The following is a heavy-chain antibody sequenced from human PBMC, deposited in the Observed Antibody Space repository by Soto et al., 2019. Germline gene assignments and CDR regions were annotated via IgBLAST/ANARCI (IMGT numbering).Heavy chain of an antibody. Sequence: GGSLRLSCAASGFTFSSYGMHWVRQAPGKGLEWVAVISYDGSNKYYADSVKGRFTISRDNSKNTLYLQMNSLRAEDTAVYYCANGAAAAGYYYYGMDVWGQGTTVTVSS. CDR2: ISYDGSNK. J-gene: IGHJ6*02. V-gene: IGHV3-30*18. D-gene: IGHD6-13*01. CDR1: GFTFSSYG. CDR3: ANGAAAAGYYYYGMDV.